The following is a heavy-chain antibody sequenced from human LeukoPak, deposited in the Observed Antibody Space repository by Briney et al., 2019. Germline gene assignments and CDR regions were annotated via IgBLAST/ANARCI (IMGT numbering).Heavy chain of an antibody. Sequence: PSQTLSLTCTVSGDSINRGDYYWTWIRQVPGKGLEWIGYIYYRGSTYYNPSLRGRASISVDAYKNEFSLKLNSVTAADTAVYYCAGLWFGELLSDDYWGQGTLVTVSS. V-gene: IGHV4-31*03. CDR2: IYYRGST. D-gene: IGHD3-10*01. CDR1: GDSINRGDYY. J-gene: IGHJ4*02. CDR3: AGLWFGELLSDDY.